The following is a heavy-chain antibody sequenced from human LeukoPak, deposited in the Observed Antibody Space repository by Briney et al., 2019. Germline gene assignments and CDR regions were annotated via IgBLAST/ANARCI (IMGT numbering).Heavy chain of an antibody. D-gene: IGHD6-13*01. CDR2: ISSSSDYI. V-gene: IGHV3-21*01. J-gene: IGHJ4*02. CDR3: ARDSGSSWREGLNY. CDR1: TLTFSSDS. Sequence: GGSLRLSCAASTLTFSSDSMNWVRQAPGKGLEWVSSISSSSDYIYYADSVKGRFTIFRDNAKNSLYLQMNSLRVEDSAVYYCARDSGSSWREGLNYWGQGTLVTVSS.